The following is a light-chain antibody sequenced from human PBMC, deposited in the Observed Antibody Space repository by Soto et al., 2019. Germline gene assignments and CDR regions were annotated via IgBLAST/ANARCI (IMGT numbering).Light chain of an antibody. CDR1: QNIKMY. Sequence: DIQMTQSPSSLSASVGDRVTIICRASQNIKMYLNWYHQKPGKAPHLLIYSTSKSHNGVPSRFSGGGSGTDFTLTISSLQPDDVGTFFCQQSYTTPTFGQGTKVDIK. CDR2: STS. V-gene: IGKV1-39*01. CDR3: QQSYTTPT. J-gene: IGKJ1*01.